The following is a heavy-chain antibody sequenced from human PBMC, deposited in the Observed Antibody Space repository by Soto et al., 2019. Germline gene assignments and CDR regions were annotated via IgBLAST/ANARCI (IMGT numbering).Heavy chain of an antibody. Sequence: SETLSLTCTVSGDSIISSDFYWGWVRQPPGKGLEWIGSIFYLGSSYYNPSLKSRVTMSVDTSKNQCSPRLRSVTAADTALYFCARHSLALRKINWFDPWGQGIMVTVSS. J-gene: IGHJ5*02. CDR1: GDSIISSDFY. CDR3: ARHSLALRKINWFDP. V-gene: IGHV4-39*01. D-gene: IGHD3-3*02. CDR2: IFYLGSS.